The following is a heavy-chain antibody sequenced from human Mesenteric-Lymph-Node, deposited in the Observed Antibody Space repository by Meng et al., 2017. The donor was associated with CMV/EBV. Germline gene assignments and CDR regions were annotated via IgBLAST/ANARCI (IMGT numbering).Heavy chain of an antibody. D-gene: IGHD2-21*01. CDR1: GFAFNDAW. CDR2: IYYSGST. CDR3: ARGLHLGSYYFDS. V-gene: IGHV4-59*01. Sequence: ESLKISCAASGFAFNDAWMSWVRQPPGKGLEWIGYIYYSGSTIYNPSLKTRVTMSVDTSKNQFSLKLSSVTAADTAVYYCARGLHLGSYYFDSWGQGTLVTVSS. J-gene: IGHJ4*02.